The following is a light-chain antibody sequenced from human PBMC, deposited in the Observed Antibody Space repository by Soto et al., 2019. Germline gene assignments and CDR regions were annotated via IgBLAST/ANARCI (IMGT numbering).Light chain of an antibody. V-gene: IGLV1-40*01. J-gene: IGLJ2*01. CDR3: QSYDSSLSGSV. CDR2: GNS. Sequence: QAVVTQPPSVSGAPGQRVTISCTGSSSNIGAGYDVHWYQQLPGTAPKPLIYGNSNRPSGVPDRFSGSKSGTSASLAITGLQAEDEADYYCQSYDSSLSGSVFGGGTKLTVL. CDR1: SSNIGAGYD.